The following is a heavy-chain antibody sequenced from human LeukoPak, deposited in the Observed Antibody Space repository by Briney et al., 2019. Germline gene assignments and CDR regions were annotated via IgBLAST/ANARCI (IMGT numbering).Heavy chain of an antibody. V-gene: IGHV3-23*01. J-gene: IGHJ3*02. CDR3: AKDPNGDYVGAFDM. CDR2: VHADGDFT. D-gene: IGHD4-17*01. CDR1: GFTSSSHW. Sequence: GGSLRLSCEASGFTSSSHWMSWVRQAPGKGLEWVSSVHADGDFTYYADSVRGRFTVSRDNSESSLYLQMNGLKAEDTALYYCAKDPNGDYVGAFDMWGQGTMVTVSS.